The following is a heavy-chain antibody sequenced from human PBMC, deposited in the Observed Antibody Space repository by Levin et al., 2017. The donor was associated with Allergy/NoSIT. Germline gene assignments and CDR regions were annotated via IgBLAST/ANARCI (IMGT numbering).Heavy chain of an antibody. V-gene: IGHV3-30*04. D-gene: IGHD1-26*01. CDR1: GFIFHKYA. Sequence: GGSLRLSCAASGFIFHKYALHWVRQAPGKGLEWVAVISSDGEERYYADSVKGRFTISRDNSKNTLDLQMSSLGVDDTAVYSCARIPWDIAGASRYDVWGQGTLVTVSS. J-gene: IGHJ4*02. CDR3: ARIPWDIAGASRYDV. CDR2: ISSDGEER.